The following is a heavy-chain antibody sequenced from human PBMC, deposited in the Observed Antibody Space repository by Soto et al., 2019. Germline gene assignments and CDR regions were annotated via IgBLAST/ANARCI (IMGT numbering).Heavy chain of an antibody. J-gene: IGHJ6*02. CDR2: IIPIFGTA. D-gene: IGHD1-26*01. CDR1: GGTFSSYA. Sequence: SVKVSCKASGGTFSSYAISWVRQAPGQGLEWMGGIIPIFGTANYAQKFQGRVTITADKSTSTAYMELSSLRSEDTAVYYCARDCDGGDTSRYYYYGMDVWGQGTTVTVSS. V-gene: IGHV1-69*06. CDR3: ARDCDGGDTSRYYYYGMDV.